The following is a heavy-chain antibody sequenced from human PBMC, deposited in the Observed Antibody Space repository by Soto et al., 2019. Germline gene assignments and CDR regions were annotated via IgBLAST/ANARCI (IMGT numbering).Heavy chain of an antibody. D-gene: IGHD4-17*01. CDR3: ARDHRWGYEYGDYGDS. V-gene: IGHV3-20*04. CDR2: MHRKGGST. CDR1: GFSLDEYG. Sequence: EVQLVESGGGVVRPGGSLRLACAVSGFSLDEYGMSWVRQAPGKGLEWVSGMHRKGGSTGYADSVKGRFTISRDDAKNSLYLQMNRLRAEDTAFYYCARDHRWGYEYGDYGDSWGHGTLVTVSS. J-gene: IGHJ5*01.